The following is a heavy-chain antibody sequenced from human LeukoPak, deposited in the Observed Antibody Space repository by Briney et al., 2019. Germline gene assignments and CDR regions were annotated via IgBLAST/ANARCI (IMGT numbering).Heavy chain of an antibody. D-gene: IGHD3-9*01. V-gene: IGHV1-2*02. CDR3: ARDLTYYDILTGYYKPHHSFDY. CDR2: MNPTSGVT. CDR1: GYTFTGYY. Sequence: ASVKVSCKTSGYTFTGYYMHWVRQAPGQGLEWMGWMNPTSGVTKYAQKFQGRVTMTRDTSISTAYMDLSRLRSDDTAVYYCARDLTYYDILTGYYKPHHSFDYWGQGTLVTVSS. J-gene: IGHJ4*02.